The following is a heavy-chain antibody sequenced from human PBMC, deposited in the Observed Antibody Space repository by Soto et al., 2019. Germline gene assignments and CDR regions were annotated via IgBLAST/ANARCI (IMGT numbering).Heavy chain of an antibody. J-gene: IGHJ4*02. Sequence: SETLSLTCSVSGASITNDYWNWIRQSPGKGLEWIGDIYHSGYTKYNPSFESRVTISIDTSKNQFSLNLTSVTAADTAVYYCARERSIFGVVTFDFWGQGTLVTVSS. D-gene: IGHD3-3*01. CDR3: ARERSIFGVVTFDF. CDR1: GASITNDY. V-gene: IGHV4-59*01. CDR2: IYHSGYT.